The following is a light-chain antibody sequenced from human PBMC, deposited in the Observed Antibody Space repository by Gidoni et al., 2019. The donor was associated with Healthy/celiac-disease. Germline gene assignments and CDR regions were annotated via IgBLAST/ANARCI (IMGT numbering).Light chain of an antibody. Sequence: EIVLTQSPATLSLSPGERATLSCRASQSVSSYLAWYQQKHGQAPRLLIYDASNRATGIPARFSGSGSGTDFTLTISSLEPEDFAVYYCQQRSNWPPALTFXGXTKVXIK. CDR2: DAS. CDR3: QQRSNWPPALT. V-gene: IGKV3-11*01. CDR1: QSVSSY. J-gene: IGKJ4*01.